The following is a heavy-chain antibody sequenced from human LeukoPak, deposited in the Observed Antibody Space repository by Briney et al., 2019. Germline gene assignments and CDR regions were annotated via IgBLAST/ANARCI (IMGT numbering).Heavy chain of an antibody. CDR2: IKQDGSEK. D-gene: IGHD3-10*01. J-gene: IGHJ3*02. CDR1: RFTFSRYW. CDR3: AREGYGSGSYSAFDI. V-gene: IGHV3-7*04. Sequence: PGGSLRLSCAASRFTFSRYWMSWVGQAPGKGLEGVANIKQDGSEKYYVDSVKGRFTISRDNAKNSLYLQMNSLRAEDTAVYYCAREGYGSGSYSAFDIWGQGTMVTVSS.